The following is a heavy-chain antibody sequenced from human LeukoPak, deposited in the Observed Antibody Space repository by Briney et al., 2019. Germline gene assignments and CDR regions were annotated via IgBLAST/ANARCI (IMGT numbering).Heavy chain of an antibody. V-gene: IGHV3-21*01. CDR2: ISSGSRSI. Sequence: GGSLRLSCAVSGLTFSSYDMNWLRQAPGKGLEWVSFISSGSRSIYYADSVKGRFTISRDNAKNSLYLQMNSLRTEDTAVYYCARDNYDYGDYYFDYWGQGTLVTVSS. CDR1: GLTFSSYD. CDR3: ARDNYDYGDYYFDY. D-gene: IGHD4-17*01. J-gene: IGHJ4*02.